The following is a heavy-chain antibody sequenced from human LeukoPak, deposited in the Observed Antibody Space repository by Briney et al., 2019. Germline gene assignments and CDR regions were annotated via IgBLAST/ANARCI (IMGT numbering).Heavy chain of an antibody. CDR1: GYTFTSYG. D-gene: IGHD6-19*01. CDR2: ISAYNGNT. CDR3: AREAGYSSGWYSTGGYYYMDV. Sequence: ASVKVSCKASGYTFTSYGISWVRQAPGQGLEWMGWISAYNGNTNYAQKLQGRVTMTTDTSTSTAYMELRSLRSDDTAVYYCAREAGYSSGWYSTGGYYYMDVWGKGTTVTVSS. J-gene: IGHJ6*03. V-gene: IGHV1-18*01.